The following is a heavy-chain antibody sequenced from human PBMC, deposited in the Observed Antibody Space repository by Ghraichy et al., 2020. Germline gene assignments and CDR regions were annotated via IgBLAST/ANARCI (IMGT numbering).Heavy chain of an antibody. V-gene: IGHV4-4*09. CDR2: IYTSGST. Sequence: SETLSLTCTVSCGSISSYYWSWIRQPPGKGLEWIGYIYTSGSTNYNPSLKSRVTISVDTSKNQFSLKLSSVTAADTAVYYCARGDYYYGMDVWGQGTTVTVSS. CDR1: CGSISSYY. J-gene: IGHJ6*02. CDR3: ARGDYYYGMDV.